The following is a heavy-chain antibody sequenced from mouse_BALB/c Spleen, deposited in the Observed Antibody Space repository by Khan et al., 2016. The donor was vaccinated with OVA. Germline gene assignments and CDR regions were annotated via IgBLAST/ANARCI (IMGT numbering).Heavy chain of an antibody. J-gene: IGHJ3*01. CDR2: IYPGRGNT. Sequence: QVQLQQSGAELARPGASVKLSCKASGYTFSDYYINWVKQRTGQGLEWIGEIYPGRGNTYYNEKFKGKATLTADKSSSTDYMQFSSLSSEDSAVYFCARSGTGSFLSWGQGTLVTVSA. V-gene: IGHV1-77*01. D-gene: IGHD4-1*01. CDR3: ARSGTGSFLS. CDR1: GYTFSDYY.